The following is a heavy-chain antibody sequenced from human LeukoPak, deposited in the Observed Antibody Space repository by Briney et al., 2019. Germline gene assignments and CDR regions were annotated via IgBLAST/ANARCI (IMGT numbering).Heavy chain of an antibody. CDR1: GFTFSSYS. J-gene: IGHJ4*02. D-gene: IGHD3-22*01. V-gene: IGHV3-21*01. CDR2: INTVSSYI. Sequence: GGSLRLSCAASGFTFSSYSFNWVRQAPGKGLEWVSSINTVSSYIYYADSVRGRFTISRDNAENSLWLQMNSLRAEDSAVYYCARLRRNSDRSGFYYYYDNWGQGTLVTVPS. CDR3: ARLRRNSDRSGFYYYYDN.